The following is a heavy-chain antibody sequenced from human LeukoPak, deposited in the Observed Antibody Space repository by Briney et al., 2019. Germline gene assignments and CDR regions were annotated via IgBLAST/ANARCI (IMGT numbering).Heavy chain of an antibody. CDR3: AKTVLRYPRGGFFDI. CDR1: GFTFSSYA. J-gene: IGHJ3*02. Sequence: PGGSLRPSCAASGFTFSSYAMSWVRQAPGKGLEWVSAISGSGGSTYYADSVKGRFTISRDNSKNTLYLQMKRLRAEDPAVYYCAKTVLRYPRGGFFDIWAQGTMAPVS. D-gene: IGHD3-9*01. CDR2: ISGSGGST. V-gene: IGHV3-23*01.